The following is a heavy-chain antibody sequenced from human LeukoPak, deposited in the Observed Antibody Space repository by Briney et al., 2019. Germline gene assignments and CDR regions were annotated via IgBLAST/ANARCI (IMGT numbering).Heavy chain of an antibody. V-gene: IGHV1-69*13. D-gene: IGHD4-17*01. CDR2: IIPIFGTA. CDR1: GGTFSSYA. Sequence: SVKVPCKASGGTFSSYAISWVRQAPGQGLEWMGGIIPIFGTANYAQKFQGRVTITADESTSTAYTELSSLRSEDTAVYYCARDSTQPYGDYDDYWGQGTLVTVSS. CDR3: ARDSTQPYGDYDDY. J-gene: IGHJ4*02.